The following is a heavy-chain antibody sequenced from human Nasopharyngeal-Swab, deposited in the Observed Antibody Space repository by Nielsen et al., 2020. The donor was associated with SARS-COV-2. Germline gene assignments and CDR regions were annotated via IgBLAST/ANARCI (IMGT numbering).Heavy chain of an antibody. D-gene: IGHD5-24*01. J-gene: IGHJ4*02. CDR1: GYTLTSYV. Sequence: ASVKVSCKASGYTLTSYVMNWVRQAPGQGLEWMGIINPSGGSTSYAQKFQGRVTMTRDTSTSTVYMELSSLRSEDTAVYYCARAGREGDVWGQGTLVTVSS. V-gene: IGHV1-46*01. CDR3: ARAGREGDV. CDR2: INPSGGST.